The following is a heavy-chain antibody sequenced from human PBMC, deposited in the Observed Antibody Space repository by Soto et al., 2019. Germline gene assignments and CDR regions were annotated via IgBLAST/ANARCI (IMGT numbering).Heavy chain of an antibody. Sequence: EVQLVESGGGLVQPGGSLRLSCAASGFTFSSYEMNWVRQAPGKGLELVSYISSSGSTIYYADSVKGRFTISRDNAKNSLYLQMNSLRAEDTAVYYCASAVVAATIELNYYGMDVWGQGTTVTVSS. CDR2: ISSSGSTI. D-gene: IGHD2-15*01. V-gene: IGHV3-48*03. CDR3: ASAVVAATIELNYYGMDV. J-gene: IGHJ6*02. CDR1: GFTFSSYE.